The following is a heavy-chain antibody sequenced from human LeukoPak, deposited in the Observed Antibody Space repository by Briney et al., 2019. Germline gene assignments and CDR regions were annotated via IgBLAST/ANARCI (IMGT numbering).Heavy chain of an antibody. CDR2: IWFDGTEK. CDR1: GFTFSNSV. J-gene: IGHJ3*01. CDR3: ARAQPTSSWTGFNV. V-gene: IGHV3-33*01. Sequence: LGGSLRLSCAASGFTFSNSVMHWVRQAPGKGLEWVAIIWFDGTEKYYADSVKGRFTISRDNSKDALYLQMDSLGAEDTAFYYCARAQPTSSWTGFNVWGQGTMGSVSS. D-gene: IGHD6-13*01.